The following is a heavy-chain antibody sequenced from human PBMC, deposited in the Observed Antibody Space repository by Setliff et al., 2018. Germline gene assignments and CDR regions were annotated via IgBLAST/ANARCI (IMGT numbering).Heavy chain of an antibody. CDR3: ARGPKYDYDSPTYRRRFDP. CDR1: GGSFSGYY. V-gene: IGHV4-34*01. Sequence: SETLSLTCAVYGGSFSGYYWNWIRQPPGKGLEWIGEIKHSGTTSYNPSLKSPVTISIXXXKNXXXXXXXXXXXXXXGVYYCARGPKYDYDSPTYRRRFDPWGQGTLVTVSS. J-gene: IGHJ5*02. CDR2: IKHSGTT. D-gene: IGHD3-22*01.